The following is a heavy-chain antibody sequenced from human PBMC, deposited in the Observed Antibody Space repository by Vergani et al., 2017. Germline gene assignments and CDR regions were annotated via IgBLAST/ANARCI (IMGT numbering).Heavy chain of an antibody. CDR1: GFIFSTYA. V-gene: IGHV3-23*01. J-gene: IGHJ6*03. Sequence: EVQLLESGGDLVQPGGSLRLSCTASGFIFSTYAMSWVRQAPGKGLEWVSGISASGAPTYYADSVKGRVTISRDNSKNTLYLQMNSLRVEDTAVYFCARDKSKRAPAVMGTYYYYMDVWGKGTKVTVSS. CDR3: ARDKSKRAPAVMGTYYYYMDV. CDR2: ISASGAPT. D-gene: IGHD3-16*01.